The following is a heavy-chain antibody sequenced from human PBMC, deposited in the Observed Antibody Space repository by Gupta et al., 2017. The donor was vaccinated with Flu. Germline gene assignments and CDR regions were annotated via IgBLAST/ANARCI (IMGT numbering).Heavy chain of an antibody. V-gene: IGHV4-34*01. Sequence: QVQLQQWGAGLLKPSETLSLTCAVYGGSFSGYYWSWIRQPPGKGLEWIGEINHSGSTNYNPSLKSRVTISVDTSKNQFSLKLSSVTAAETAVYYCARGGGIAAAGIYYYYGMDVWGQGTTVTVSS. CDR3: ARGGGIAAAGIYYYYGMDV. J-gene: IGHJ6*02. D-gene: IGHD6-13*01. CDR2: INHSGST. CDR1: GGSFSGYY.